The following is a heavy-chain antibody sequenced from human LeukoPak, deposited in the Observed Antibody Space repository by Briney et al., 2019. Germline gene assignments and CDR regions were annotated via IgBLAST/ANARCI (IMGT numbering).Heavy chain of an antibody. Sequence: ASVKISCKASGYTFTTYYIHWVRQAPGQGLEWMGFINPSGGSTSYAQKFQGRVTMTRDTSTSTVYMELSSLRSEDTAVYYCARNVASGFDFWGQGTLVTVSS. CDR1: GYTFTTYY. J-gene: IGHJ4*02. CDR3: ARNVASGFDF. D-gene: IGHD1-1*01. V-gene: IGHV1-46*01. CDR2: INPSGGST.